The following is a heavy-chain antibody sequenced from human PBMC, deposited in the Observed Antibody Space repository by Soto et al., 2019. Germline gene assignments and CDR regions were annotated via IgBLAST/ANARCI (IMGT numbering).Heavy chain of an antibody. CDR3: ARSYVYTAMVILSFVY. Sequence: SETLSLTCTVSGGSISSSSYYWGWIRQPPGKGLEWIGSIYYSGSTYYNPSLKSRVTISVDTSKNQFSLKLSSVTAADTAVYYCARSYVYTAMVILSFVYGGQETLVTVSS. V-gene: IGHV4-39*01. D-gene: IGHD5-18*01. CDR1: GGSISSSSYY. CDR2: IYYSGST. J-gene: IGHJ4*01.